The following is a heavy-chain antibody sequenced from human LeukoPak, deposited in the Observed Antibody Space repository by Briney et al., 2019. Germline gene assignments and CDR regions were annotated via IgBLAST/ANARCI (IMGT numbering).Heavy chain of an antibody. J-gene: IGHJ3*01. CDR2: LNQDGSVQ. V-gene: IGHV3-7*01. D-gene: IGHD2-8*01. Sequence: GGSLRLSCEASGFTFSHYWMTWYRQAPGKGLEWVANLNQDGSVQAYGDSVRGRFTISRDNAKNSVYIQMSSLRVEDTGMYYCARDHNVADVWGQGTMVTVSS. CDR3: ARDHNVADV. CDR1: GFTFSHYW.